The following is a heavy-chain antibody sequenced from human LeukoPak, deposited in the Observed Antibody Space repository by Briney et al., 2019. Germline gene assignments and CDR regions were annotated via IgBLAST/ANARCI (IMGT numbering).Heavy chain of an antibody. CDR2: INHSGST. J-gene: IGHJ4*02. CDR3: ARDSSGWYRAGYFDY. CDR1: GGSLSGYY. Sequence: SETLSLTCAVYGGSLSGYYWSWIRQPPGKGLEWIGEINHSGSTNYNPSLKSRVTISVDTSKNQFSLKLSSVTAADTAVYYCARDSSGWYRAGYFDYWGQGTLVTVSS. V-gene: IGHV4-34*01. D-gene: IGHD6-19*01.